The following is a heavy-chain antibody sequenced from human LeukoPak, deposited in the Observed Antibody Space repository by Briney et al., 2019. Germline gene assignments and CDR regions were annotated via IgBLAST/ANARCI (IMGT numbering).Heavy chain of an antibody. V-gene: IGHV3-13*01. J-gene: IGHJ5*01. CDR1: GFTFSNYD. Sequence: GGSLRLSCAASGFTFSNYDIHWVRQGTGRGLEWVSAVAKTGDTYYSGSVKGRFTISRENGKNSVHLQMNSLTTGDTAVYFCARGADGFDSWGQGTLVTVDS. CDR3: ARGADGFDS. CDR2: VAKTGDT.